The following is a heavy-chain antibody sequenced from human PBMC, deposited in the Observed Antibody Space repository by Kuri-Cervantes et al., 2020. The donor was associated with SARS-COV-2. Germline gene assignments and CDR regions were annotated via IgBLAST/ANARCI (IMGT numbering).Heavy chain of an antibody. V-gene: IGHV3-30*02. CDR3: AKEQNHSNFLYYFDY. CDR1: GFTFSSYG. Sequence: GGSLRLSCAASGFTFSSYGMHWVRQAPGKGLEWVAFIRYDGSNKYYADSVKGRFTISRDNSKNTLYLQMNSLRAEDTAVCYCAKEQNHSNFLYYFDYWGQGTLVTVSS. J-gene: IGHJ4*02. CDR2: IRYDGSNK. D-gene: IGHD4-11*01.